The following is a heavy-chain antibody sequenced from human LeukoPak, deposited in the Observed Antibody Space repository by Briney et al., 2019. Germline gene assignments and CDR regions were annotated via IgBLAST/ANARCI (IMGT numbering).Heavy chain of an antibody. V-gene: IGHV4-59*01. CDR1: GGSISSYY. CDR2: IYYSGST. Sequence: PSETLSLTCTVSGGSISSYYWSWIRQPPGMGLEWIGYIYYSGSTNYNPSLKSRVTISVDTSKNQFSLKLSSVTAADTAVYYCARETDYGCFQHLGQGTLVTVSS. D-gene: IGHD4-17*01. CDR3: ARETDYGCFQH. J-gene: IGHJ1*01.